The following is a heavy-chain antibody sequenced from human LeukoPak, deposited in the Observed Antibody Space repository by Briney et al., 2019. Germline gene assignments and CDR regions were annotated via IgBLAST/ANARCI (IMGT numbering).Heavy chain of an antibody. Sequence: ASVTVSCKTSGYTFINHVISWVRQAPGRGLEWMGWISPYNGNTNYAQKLQGRLTMTTDTSTNTAYMELRSLTSDDTAVYFCARSAGLVTAEWFDSWGQGTLVTVSS. CDR2: ISPYNGNT. V-gene: IGHV1-18*01. D-gene: IGHD2-2*01. CDR3: ARSAGLVTAEWFDS. CDR1: GYTFINHV. J-gene: IGHJ5*01.